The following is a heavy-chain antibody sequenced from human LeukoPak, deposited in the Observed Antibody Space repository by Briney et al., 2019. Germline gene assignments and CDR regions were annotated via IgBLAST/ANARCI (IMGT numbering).Heavy chain of an antibody. CDR2: SYTTGST. J-gene: IGHJ3*02. D-gene: IGHD3-22*01. V-gene: IGHV4-4*07. CDR1: GGSISSYY. Sequence: SETLSLTCTVSGGSISSYYWSWIRQPAGKGLEWIGRSYTTGSTNYNPSLKSRVTMSVDTSKNQFSLKLSSVTAADTAVYYCATGDSSAVRTVAFDIWGQGTMVTVSS. CDR3: ATGDSSAVRTVAFDI.